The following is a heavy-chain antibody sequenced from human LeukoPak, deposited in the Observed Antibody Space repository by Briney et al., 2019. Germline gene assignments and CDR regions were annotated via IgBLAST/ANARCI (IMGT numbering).Heavy chain of an antibody. J-gene: IGHJ2*01. D-gene: IGHD6-19*01. V-gene: IGHV3-23*01. CDR1: GFTFSSYA. Sequence: GGSLRLSCAASGFTFSSYAMCWVRQAPGKGLEWVSAISGSGGSTYYADSVKGRFTISRDNSKNTLYLQMNSLRAEDTAVYYCAKDRDSSGWYGWYFDLWGRGTLVTVSS. CDR3: AKDRDSSGWYGWYFDL. CDR2: ISGSGGST.